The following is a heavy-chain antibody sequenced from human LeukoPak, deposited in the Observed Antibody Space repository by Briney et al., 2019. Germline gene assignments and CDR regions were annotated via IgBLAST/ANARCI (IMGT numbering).Heavy chain of an antibody. V-gene: IGHV3-66*01. J-gene: IGHJ4*02. CDR2: IYSGGST. CDR3: ARSCSGGSCYDY. CDR1: GFTVSSDY. D-gene: IGHD2-15*01. Sequence: GGSLRLSCAASGFTVSSDYMSWVRQAPGKGLEWVSVIYSGGSTYYADSMKGRFTISRENAKNSLYLQMNSLRAEDTALYHCARSCSGGSCYDYWGQGTLVTVSS.